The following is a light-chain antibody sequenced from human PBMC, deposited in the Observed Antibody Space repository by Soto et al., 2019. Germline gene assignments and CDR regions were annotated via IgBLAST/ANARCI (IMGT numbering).Light chain of an antibody. V-gene: IGKV1-39*01. CDR3: QQSYGTPLT. CDR1: QSISNY. CDR2: AAS. J-gene: IGKJ4*02. Sequence: DMEMTQSPSSLSASVGDRVTITCRASQSISNYLNWYQHKPGKVPKLLIYAASSLQSGVPTRFSGSGYGTDFTLTINSLQPEDFANYYCQQSYGTPLTFGGGTKIEIK.